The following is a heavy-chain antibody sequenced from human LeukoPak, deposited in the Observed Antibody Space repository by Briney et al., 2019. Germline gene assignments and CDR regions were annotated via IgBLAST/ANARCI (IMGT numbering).Heavy chain of an antibody. Sequence: PGGSLRLSCAASGFSFDDYAMNWVRQAPGKGLEWVSYITSRGSTIYYADSVKGRFTMSRDNAKNSLYLQMNSLRAEDTAVYYCATSSAYYYFDFDYWGQGTLVTVSS. V-gene: IGHV3-48*03. D-gene: IGHD3-22*01. CDR1: GFSFDDYA. CDR2: ITSRGSTI. J-gene: IGHJ4*02. CDR3: ATSSAYYYFDFDY.